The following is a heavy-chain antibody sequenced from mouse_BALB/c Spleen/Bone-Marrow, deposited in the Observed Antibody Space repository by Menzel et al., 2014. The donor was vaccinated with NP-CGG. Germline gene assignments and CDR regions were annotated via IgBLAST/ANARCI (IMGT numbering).Heavy chain of an antibody. V-gene: IGHV3-8*02. Sequence: EVQLQQSGPSLVKPSQTLSLTCSVTGDSITSGYWNWIRKFPGNKLEYMGYISYTGSTYYNPSLQSRISITRDTSKNXYYLQLNSVTTEDTATYYCARDYGSSFDYWGQGTTLTVSS. J-gene: IGHJ2*01. CDR1: GDSITSGY. CDR3: ARDYGSSFDY. CDR2: ISYTGST. D-gene: IGHD1-1*01.